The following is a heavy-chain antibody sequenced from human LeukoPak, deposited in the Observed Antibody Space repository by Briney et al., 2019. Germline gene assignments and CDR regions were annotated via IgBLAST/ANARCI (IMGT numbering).Heavy chain of an antibody. V-gene: IGHV4-4*02. CDR3: ARVACSGGSCYSDY. D-gene: IGHD2-15*01. J-gene: IGHJ4*02. Sequence: SGTLSLTCAVSGGSISSSNWWSWVRQPPGKELEWIGEIHHSGSTNYNPSLKSRVTMSVDTSKNQFSLKLSSVTAADTAVYYCARVACSGGSCYSDYWGQGTLVTVSS. CDR2: IHHSGST. CDR1: GGSISSSNW.